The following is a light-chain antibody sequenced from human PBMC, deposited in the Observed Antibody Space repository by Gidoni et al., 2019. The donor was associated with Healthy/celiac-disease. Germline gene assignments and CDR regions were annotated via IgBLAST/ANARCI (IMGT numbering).Light chain of an antibody. Sequence: QSALTQPASVSGSPGQSITISCTGTSSDVGGYNYVSWYQQHPGKAPKLMIYDVSNRPSGVSNRFSGSESGNTASLTISGLQAEDEADYYCSSYTSNVVFGGGTKLTVL. V-gene: IGLV2-14*01. CDR2: DVS. CDR3: SSYTSNVV. CDR1: SSDVGGYNY. J-gene: IGLJ2*01.